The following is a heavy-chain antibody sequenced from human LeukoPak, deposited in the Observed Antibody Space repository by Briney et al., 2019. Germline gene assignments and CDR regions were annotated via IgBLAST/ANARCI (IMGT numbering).Heavy chain of an antibody. CDR1: GFTFSSYE. J-gene: IGHJ4*02. D-gene: IGHD4-23*01. V-gene: IGHV3-48*03. CDR3: ARRAGGYSHPYDY. CDR2: INSRGSTI. Sequence: GGSLRLSCAASGFTFSSYEMNWVRQAPGKGLEWVSFINSRGSTIYYVGSVKGRFTISRDNAKNSLYLQMNSLRAEDTAVYYCARRAGGYSHPYDYWGQGILVTVSS.